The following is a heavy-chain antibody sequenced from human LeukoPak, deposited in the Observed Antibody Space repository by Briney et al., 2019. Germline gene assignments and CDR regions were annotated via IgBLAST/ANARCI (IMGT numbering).Heavy chain of an antibody. V-gene: IGHV4-34*01. CDR2: INHSGST. D-gene: IGHD6-19*01. J-gene: IGHJ4*02. CDR3: ARAQWLVDY. Sequence: SETVSLTCAVYGGSFSGYYWSWIRQPPGKGLEWIGEINHSGSTNYNPSLKSRVTISVDTSKNQFSLKLSSVTAADTAVYYCARAQWLVDYWGQGTLVTVSS. CDR1: GGSFSGYY.